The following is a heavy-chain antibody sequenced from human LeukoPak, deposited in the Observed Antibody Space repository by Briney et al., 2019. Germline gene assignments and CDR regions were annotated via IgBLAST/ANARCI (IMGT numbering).Heavy chain of an antibody. CDR2: IYSGGST. CDR3: ARGYGSGSYYNSPPDAFDI. Sequence: GGSLRLSCAASGFTVSSNYMSWVRQAPGKGLEWVSVIYSGGSTYYADSVKGRFTISRHNSKNTLYLQMNSLRAEDTAVYYCARGYGSGSYYNSPPDAFDIWGQGTMVTVFS. V-gene: IGHV3-53*04. J-gene: IGHJ3*02. D-gene: IGHD3-10*01. CDR1: GFTVSSNY.